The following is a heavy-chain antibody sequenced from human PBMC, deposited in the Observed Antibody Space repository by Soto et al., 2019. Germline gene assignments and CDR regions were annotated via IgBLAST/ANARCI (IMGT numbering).Heavy chain of an antibody. Sequence: QVQLVQSGAEVQKPWASVKVSCKASGYTFTGYYMHWVRQAPGQGLEWMGWINPNSGGTNYAQKCKGRVTMTRDTSISTAYRELSRLRSDDTAVYYCARGTYGSGAWFDPWGKGTLVTVSS. V-gene: IGHV1-2*02. CDR2: INPNSGGT. D-gene: IGHD3-10*01. CDR3: ARGTYGSGAWFDP. J-gene: IGHJ5*02. CDR1: GYTFTGYY.